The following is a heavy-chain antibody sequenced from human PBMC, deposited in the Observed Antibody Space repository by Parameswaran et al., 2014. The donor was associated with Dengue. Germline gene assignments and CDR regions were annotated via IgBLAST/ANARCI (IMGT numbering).Heavy chain of an antibody. CDR2: ISGSGGST. Sequence: RWIRQPPGKGLEWVSAISGSGGSTYYADSVKGRFTISRDNSKNTLYLQMNSLRAEDTAVYYCAKDQSGSLLNYFDYWGQGPWSRLL. J-gene: IGHJ4*02. CDR3: AKDQSGSLLNYFDY. V-gene: IGHV3-23*01. D-gene: IGHD5-12*01.